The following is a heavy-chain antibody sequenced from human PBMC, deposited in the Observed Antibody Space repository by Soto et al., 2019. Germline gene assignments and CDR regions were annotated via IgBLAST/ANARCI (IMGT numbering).Heavy chain of an antibody. J-gene: IGHJ5*02. D-gene: IGHD3-3*01. Sequence: SVKLSCKSSGYTFSIYITSWVRQANRKGLEWMGWISAYNGNTNYAQKLQGRVTMTTDTSTSTAYMELRSLRSDDTAVYYCARDGSGRDFWSGYNWFDPWGQGTLVTVSS. CDR2: ISAYNGNT. CDR1: GYTFSIYI. CDR3: ARDGSGRDFWSGYNWFDP. V-gene: IGHV1-18*01.